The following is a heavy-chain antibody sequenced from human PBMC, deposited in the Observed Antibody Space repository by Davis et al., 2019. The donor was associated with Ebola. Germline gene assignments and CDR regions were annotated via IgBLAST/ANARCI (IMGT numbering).Heavy chain of an antibody. D-gene: IGHD2-2*01. CDR2: MNPTSGNT. CDR3: ARGSGVVVPAAKYYYYYGMDV. J-gene: IGHJ6*02. Sequence: ASVKVSCKASGYSFNSYNINWVRQAAGQGLEWMGWMNPTSGNTGYAQKIEGRVTMTRDASINTAYMELSSLTSEDTAVYYCARGSGVVVPAAKYYYYYGMDVWGQGTTVTVSS. V-gene: IGHV1-8*01. CDR1: GYSFNSYN.